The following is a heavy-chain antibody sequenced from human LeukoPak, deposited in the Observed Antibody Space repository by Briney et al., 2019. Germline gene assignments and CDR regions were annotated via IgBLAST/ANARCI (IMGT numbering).Heavy chain of an antibody. CDR1: GFTFSDYG. V-gene: IGHV3-23*01. J-gene: IGHJ4*02. D-gene: IGHD3-10*01. CDR3: AKDDYYGSGSYYKPFDY. CDR2: ISDNAGSI. Sequence: GGSLRLSCAASGFTFSDYGMHWVRQAPGKGLEWVSGISDNAGSIYYADSVKGRFTISRDNSKNTLYLQMNSLRAEDTAVYYCAKDDYYGSGSYYKPFDYWGQGTLVTVSS.